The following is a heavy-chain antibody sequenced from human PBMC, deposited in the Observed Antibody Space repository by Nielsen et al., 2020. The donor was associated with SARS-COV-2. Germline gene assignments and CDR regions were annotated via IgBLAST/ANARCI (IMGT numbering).Heavy chain of an antibody. V-gene: IGHV1-69*13. D-gene: IGHD6-13*01. Sequence: SVKVSCKASGGTFSSYAISWVRQAPGQGLEWMGGIIPIFGTANYAQKFQGRVTITADESTSTAYMELSSLRSEDTAVYYCARDLRLSPAGPWFFDYWGQGTLVTVSS. CDR2: IIPIFGTA. CDR3: ARDLRLSPAGPWFFDY. CDR1: GGTFSSYA. J-gene: IGHJ4*02.